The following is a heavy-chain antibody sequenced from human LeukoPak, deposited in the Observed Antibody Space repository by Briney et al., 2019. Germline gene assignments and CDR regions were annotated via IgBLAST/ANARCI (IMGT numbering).Heavy chain of an antibody. D-gene: IGHD5-12*01. CDR1: GFTFSTSW. CDR3: ARGRYSGTTYYFDY. CDR2: IKKDGSET. Sequence: GSLRLSCAASGFTFSTSWMSWVRQVPGKGLEWVANIKKDGSETYYVDSVMGRFTISRDNAKISLYLQMNSLRAEDTAMYYCARGRYSGTTYYFDYWGLGTLVTVSS. V-gene: IGHV3-7*03. J-gene: IGHJ4*02.